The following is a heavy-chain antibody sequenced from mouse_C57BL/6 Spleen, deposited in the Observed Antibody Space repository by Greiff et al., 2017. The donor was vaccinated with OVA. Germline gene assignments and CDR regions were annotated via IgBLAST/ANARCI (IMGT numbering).Heavy chain of an antibody. D-gene: IGHD2-3*01. CDR3: ARPVTTKYFDV. Sequence: DVKLVESGGGLVKPGGSLKLSCAASGFTFSDYGMHWVRQAPEKGLEWVAYISSGSSTIYYADTVKGRFTISRDNAKNTLFLQMTSLRSEDTAMYYCARPVTTKYFDVWGTGTTVTVSS. V-gene: IGHV5-17*01. J-gene: IGHJ1*03. CDR2: ISSGSSTI. CDR1: GFTFSDYG.